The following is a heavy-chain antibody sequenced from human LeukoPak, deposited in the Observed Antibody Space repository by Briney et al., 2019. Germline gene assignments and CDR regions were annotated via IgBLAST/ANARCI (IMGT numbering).Heavy chain of an antibody. CDR3: TSGPDHDYGDYGDYFDY. J-gene: IGHJ4*02. Sequence: GGSLRLSCAASGFTFSSYAMSWVRQAPGKGLEWVGFIRSKAYGGTTEYAASVKGRFTISRDDSKSIAYLQMNSLKTEDTAVYYCTSGPDHDYGDYGDYFDYWGQGTLVTVSS. CDR2: IRSKAYGGTT. D-gene: IGHD4-17*01. CDR1: GFTFSSYA. V-gene: IGHV3-49*04.